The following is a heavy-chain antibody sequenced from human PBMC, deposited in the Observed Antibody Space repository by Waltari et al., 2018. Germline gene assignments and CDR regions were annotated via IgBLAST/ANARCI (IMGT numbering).Heavy chain of an antibody. CDR1: GFTFSSYA. J-gene: IGHJ4*02. Sequence: QVQLVESGGGVVQPGKSLRLSCAASGFTFSSYAMHWVRQAPGKGLEWVAVISYDESNEYYADSVKGRFTISRDNSEKTLYLQMHSLRPEDTAVFYCARGGYCRGGSCQSIIDYWGQGTLVTVSS. CDR2: ISYDESNE. D-gene: IGHD2-15*01. CDR3: ARGGYCRGGSCQSIIDY. V-gene: IGHV3-30-3*01.